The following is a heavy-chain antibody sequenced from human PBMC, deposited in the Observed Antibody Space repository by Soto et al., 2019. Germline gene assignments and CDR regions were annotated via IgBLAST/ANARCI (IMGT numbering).Heavy chain of an antibody. CDR3: ARKGPHEYSNYVGFDP. CDR1: GYSFTSYW. V-gene: IGHV5-51*01. D-gene: IGHD4-4*01. J-gene: IGHJ5*02. Sequence: PGESLKISCKGSGYSFTSYWIGWVRQMPGKGLEWMGIIYPGDSDTRYSPSFQGQVTISADKSISTAYLQWSNLKASDTAMYYCARKGPHEYSNYVGFDPWGQGTLVTVSS. CDR2: IYPGDSDT.